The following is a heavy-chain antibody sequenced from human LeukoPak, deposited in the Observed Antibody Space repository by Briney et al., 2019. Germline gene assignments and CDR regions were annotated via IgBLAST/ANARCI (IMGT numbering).Heavy chain of an antibody. D-gene: IGHD4-17*01. Sequence: PSETLSITCTVSRGSISSYYWSWIRQPPGKGLEWIGYIYYSGSTNYNPSLKSRVTISVDTSKNQFSLKLRSVTAADTAVYYCAGIDYGDYVQHWGQGTLVTVSS. J-gene: IGHJ1*01. CDR1: RGSISSYY. CDR2: IYYSGST. CDR3: AGIDYGDYVQH. V-gene: IGHV4-59*01.